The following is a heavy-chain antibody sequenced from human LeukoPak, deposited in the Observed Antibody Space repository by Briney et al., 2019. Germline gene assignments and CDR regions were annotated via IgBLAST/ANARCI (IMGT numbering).Heavy chain of an antibody. V-gene: IGHV3-30*04. D-gene: IGHD3-10*01. CDR3: AREAHYYYGSGSYSGVAAGWFDP. CDR1: GFTFSSYA. CDR2: ISYDGSNK. Sequence: PGGSLRLPCAASGFTFSSYAMHWVRQAPGKGLEWVAVISYDGSNKYYADSVKGRFTISRDNSKNTLYLQMNSLRAEDTAVYYCAREAHYYYGSGSYSGVAAGWFDPWGQGTLVTVSS. J-gene: IGHJ5*02.